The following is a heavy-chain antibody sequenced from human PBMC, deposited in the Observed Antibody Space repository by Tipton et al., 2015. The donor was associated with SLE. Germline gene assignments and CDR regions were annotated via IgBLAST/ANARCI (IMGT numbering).Heavy chain of an antibody. CDR2: ISAYSGDT. CDR3: ARPLSAKPGWWWAP. D-gene: IGHD2-8*02. Sequence: QSGAEVKKPGASVKVSCKASGYIFNNYGISWVRQAPGQGLEWMGWISAYSGDTNYAQKLQDRVTMTTDTSTTTAYMELRRLTSDDTALYFCARPLSAKPGWWWAPLGQGTLVTVSS. CDR1: GYIFNNYG. J-gene: IGHJ5*02. V-gene: IGHV1-18*01.